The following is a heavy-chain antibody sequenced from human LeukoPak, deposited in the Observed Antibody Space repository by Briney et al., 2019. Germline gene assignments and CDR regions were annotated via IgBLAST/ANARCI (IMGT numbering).Heavy chain of an antibody. V-gene: IGHV3-74*01. CDR1: GFTFSNYW. CDR2: INGDGSST. Sequence: PGGSLRLSCAASGFTFSNYWMNWVRQAPGKGLVWVSRINGDGSSTRYADSVKGRFTISRDNAKNTLFLQMDSLRAEDTAVYYCARDGYDLWSGYPYSYYYYYGMDVWGQGTTVTVSS. CDR3: ARDGYDLWSGYPYSYYYYYGMDV. J-gene: IGHJ6*02. D-gene: IGHD3-3*01.